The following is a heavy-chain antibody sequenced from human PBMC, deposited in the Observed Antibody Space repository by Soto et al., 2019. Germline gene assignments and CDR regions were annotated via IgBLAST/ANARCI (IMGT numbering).Heavy chain of an antibody. Sequence: QVQLVQSGAEVKKPGSSVTVSCKASGGTFSSYTISWVRQAPGQGLEWMAGIRPIFGKPIYAQKFQDRVTITADDSTMTAYMEMNRLTSEDTAVYYCARVVVGSRLSLDYWGQGTLVTISS. V-gene: IGHV1-69*01. D-gene: IGHD1-26*01. J-gene: IGHJ4*02. CDR2: IRPIFGKP. CDR3: ARVVVGSRLSLDY. CDR1: GGTFSSYT.